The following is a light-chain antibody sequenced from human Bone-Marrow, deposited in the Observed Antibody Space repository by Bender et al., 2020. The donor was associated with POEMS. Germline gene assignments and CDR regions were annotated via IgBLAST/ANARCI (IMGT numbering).Light chain of an antibody. Sequence: QSALTQPASVSGSPGQSITISCTGTSSDVGAYNYVSWYQHHPGKAPKLIISEVSNRPSGVSNRFSGSKSGNTASLTISGLQAEDEATYYCCSYAGSPWVFGGGTKLTVL. CDR3: CSYAGSPWV. V-gene: IGLV2-14*01. CDR2: EVS. J-gene: IGLJ3*02. CDR1: SSDVGAYNY.